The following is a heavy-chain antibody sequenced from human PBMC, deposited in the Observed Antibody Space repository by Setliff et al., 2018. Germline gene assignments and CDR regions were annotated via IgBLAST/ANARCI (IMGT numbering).Heavy chain of an antibody. CDR1: GGSFSDYY. CDR2: SKYRGNT. CDR3: ARNKADDKSGADTFDM. D-gene: IGHD3-22*01. Sequence: KTSETLSLTCAVYGGSFSDYYWSWFRQSPGKGLEWIGESKYRGNTNYNAPLKSRVTISVDTSKNQLFLKLSSVTAADTAVYYCARNKADDKSGADTFDMWGQGTMVTVSS. J-gene: IGHJ3*02. V-gene: IGHV4-34*01.